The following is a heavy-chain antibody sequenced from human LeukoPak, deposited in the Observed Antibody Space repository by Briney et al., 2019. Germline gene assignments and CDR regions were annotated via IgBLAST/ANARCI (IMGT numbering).Heavy chain of an antibody. Sequence: PGGSLRLSCAASGFPFSSYGMSWVRQAPGTGLEWVSSISGSGDITYYPDSVKGRFTISRDNSKNTLYLQMNSLRAEDTAVYYCTRGGVDYWGQGTLVTVSS. CDR1: GFPFSSYG. CDR3: TRGGVDY. CDR2: ISGSGDIT. J-gene: IGHJ4*02. V-gene: IGHV3-23*01.